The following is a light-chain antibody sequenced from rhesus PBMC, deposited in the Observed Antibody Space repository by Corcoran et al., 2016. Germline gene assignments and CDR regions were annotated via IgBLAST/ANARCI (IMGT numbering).Light chain of an antibody. CDR3: QHNYGTPFT. J-gene: IGKJ3*01. CDR1: ENVNNY. CDR2: KAS. V-gene: IGKV1-74*01. Sequence: DIQMTQSPSSLSASVGDRVTITCRASENVNNYLNWYQQNQGKAPKLLIYKASNLQSGVPSRFSGSGSWTDYTFTISSLQSEDVATYYCQHNYGTPFTFGPGTKLDIK.